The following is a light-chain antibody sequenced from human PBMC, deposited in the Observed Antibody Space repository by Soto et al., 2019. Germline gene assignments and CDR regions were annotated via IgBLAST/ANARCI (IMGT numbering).Light chain of an antibody. Sequence: EIVLTPSPGTLSLSPGERATLSCRASQSVSSSYLAWYQQKPGQAPRLLIYGASSRATGIPDRFSGSGSGTDFTLTISRLEPEDFAVYYCQQYGSSPGFTFGPGTKVDIK. V-gene: IGKV3-20*01. CDR1: QSVSSSY. J-gene: IGKJ3*01. CDR3: QQYGSSPGFT. CDR2: GAS.